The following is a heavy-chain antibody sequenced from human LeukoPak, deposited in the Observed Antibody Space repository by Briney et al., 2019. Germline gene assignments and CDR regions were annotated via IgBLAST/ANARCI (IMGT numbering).Heavy chain of an antibody. V-gene: IGHV3-48*03. Sequence: GGSLRLSCAASGFTFSSYEMNWVRQAPGKGLEWVSYISSSGSTIYYADSVKGRFTISRDNAKNSLYLQMNSLRAEDTAVYYCAKKYSTGLDPWGQGTLVTVSS. J-gene: IGHJ5*02. CDR2: ISSSGSTI. CDR3: AKKYSTGLDP. D-gene: IGHD1-26*01. CDR1: GFTFSSYE.